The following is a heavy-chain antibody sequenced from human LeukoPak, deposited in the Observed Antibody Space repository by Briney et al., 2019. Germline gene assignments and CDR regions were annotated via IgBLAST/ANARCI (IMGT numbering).Heavy chain of an antibody. CDR1: GGSISSYY. Sequence: SETLSLTCTVSGGSISSYYWSWIRQPAGKGLEWIGRIYTSGSTNYNPSLKSRVTMSVDTSKNQFSLKLSSVTAADTAVYYCAGYTYYYGSGSSPPDAFDIWGQGTMVTVSS. J-gene: IGHJ3*02. D-gene: IGHD3-10*01. V-gene: IGHV4-4*07. CDR2: IYTSGST. CDR3: AGYTYYYGSGSSPPDAFDI.